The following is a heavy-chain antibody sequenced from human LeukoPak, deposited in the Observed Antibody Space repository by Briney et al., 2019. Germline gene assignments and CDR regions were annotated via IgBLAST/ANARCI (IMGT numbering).Heavy chain of an antibody. CDR3: ARLLLWFGELSSTHFDY. Sequence: SETLSLTCTVSGGPISSSSYYWGWIRQPPGKGLEWIGSIYYSGSTYYNPSLKSRVTISVDTSKNQFSLKLSSVTAADTAVYYCARLLLWFGELSSTHFDYWGQGTLVTVSS. D-gene: IGHD3-10*01. CDR2: IYYSGST. J-gene: IGHJ4*02. CDR1: GGPISSSSYY. V-gene: IGHV4-39*01.